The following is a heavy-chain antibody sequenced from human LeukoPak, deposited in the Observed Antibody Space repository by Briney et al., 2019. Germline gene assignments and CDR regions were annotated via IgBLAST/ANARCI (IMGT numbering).Heavy chain of an antibody. Sequence: SETLSLTCTVSGGSIRSYYWGWIRQPPGKGLEWIGNIYYSGSTYYNASLQSRVTISIDTSKNQFSLRLNSVTAADTAMYFCVKSGGYGLIDYWGQGTLVTVSS. CDR2: IYYSGST. CDR1: GGSIRSYY. J-gene: IGHJ4*02. CDR3: VKSGGYGLIDY. V-gene: IGHV4-59*04. D-gene: IGHD1-26*01.